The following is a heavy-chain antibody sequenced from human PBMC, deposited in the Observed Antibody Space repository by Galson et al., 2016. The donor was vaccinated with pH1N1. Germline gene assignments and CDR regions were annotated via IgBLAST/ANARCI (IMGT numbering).Heavy chain of an antibody. Sequence: SVKVSCKASGGTFSSYTFNWVRQAPGQGLEWMGRILPILGIANYAQKFKGRVTITADKSTSTAYMEVISLRSDDTAVYYCARSAAAVGNAFDMWGQGTKVTVSS. V-gene: IGHV1-69*02. D-gene: IGHD6-13*01. CDR1: GGTFSSYT. CDR3: ARSAAAVGNAFDM. CDR2: ILPILGIA. J-gene: IGHJ3*02.